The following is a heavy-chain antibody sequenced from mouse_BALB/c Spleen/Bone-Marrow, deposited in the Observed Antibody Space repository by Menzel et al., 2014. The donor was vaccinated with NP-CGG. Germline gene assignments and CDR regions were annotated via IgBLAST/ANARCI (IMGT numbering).Heavy chain of an antibody. CDR1: GYTFTSYY. V-gene: IGHV1-53*01. Sequence: QVHVKQSGAELVKPGASVKLSCKASGYTFTSYYMYWVKQRPGQGLEWIGEITPSNGDTNFNEKFKSKATLTVDKSSSTAYMQLSSLTSEDSAVYCCSREGAYWGQGTLVTVSA. CDR2: ITPSNGDT. CDR3: SREGAY. J-gene: IGHJ3*01.